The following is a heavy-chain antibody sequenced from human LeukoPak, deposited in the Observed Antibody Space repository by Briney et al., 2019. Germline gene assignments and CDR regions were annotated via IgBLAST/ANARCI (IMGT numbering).Heavy chain of an antibody. CDR3: AKDLRDDSGTFIPLDY. V-gene: IGHV3-23*01. Sequence: GGSLRLSCAASGFTFSSCDMGWVRQAPGKGLEWVSTISGSDTGTYYADSVKGRFTISRDNSNNTLYLQMNSLRAEDTAVYYCAKDLRDDSGTFIPLDYWGQGTQVTVSS. J-gene: IGHJ4*02. D-gene: IGHD3-10*01. CDR1: GFTFSSCD. CDR2: ISGSDTGT.